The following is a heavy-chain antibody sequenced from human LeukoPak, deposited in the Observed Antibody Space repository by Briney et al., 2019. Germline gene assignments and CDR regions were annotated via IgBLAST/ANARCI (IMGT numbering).Heavy chain of an antibody. CDR2: ISWNSGSI. J-gene: IGHJ4*02. D-gene: IGHD6-13*01. CDR1: GFTFDDYA. V-gene: IGHV3-9*01. Sequence: TGGSLRLSCAASGFTFDDYAMHWVRQAPGKGLEWVSGISWNSGSIGYADSVKGRFTISRDNAKNSLYLQMNSLRSEDTAVYYCARASAAAGTGGRFDYWGQGTLVTVSS. CDR3: ARASAAAGTGGRFDY.